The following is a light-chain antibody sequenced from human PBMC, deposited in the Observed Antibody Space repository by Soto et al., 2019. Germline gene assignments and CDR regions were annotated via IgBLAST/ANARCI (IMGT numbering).Light chain of an antibody. J-gene: IGLJ1*01. CDR2: EGT. V-gene: IGLV2-23*01. CDR3: CSSASSSTYD. Sequence: QSVLTQPASVSGSPGQSITISCTGTSSDVGSYNLVSWYQQDPDKAPKLMTYEGTTRPSGVAVRFSGSRFCNTASVTISGLHAEDEADYNCCSSASSSTYDVGTGTKVPV. CDR1: SSDVGSYNL.